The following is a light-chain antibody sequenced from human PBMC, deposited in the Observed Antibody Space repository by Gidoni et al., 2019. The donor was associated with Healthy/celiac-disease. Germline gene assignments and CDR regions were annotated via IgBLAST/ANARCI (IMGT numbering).Light chain of an antibody. CDR2: KVS. J-gene: IGKJ3*01. CDR1: QSLVYSDGNNY. V-gene: IGKV2-30*01. CDR3: MQGTHWPLT. Sequence: DFVMTPSPLSLPVTLGQPSSLSCSSSQSLVYSDGNNYLNWFHQRPGHSPRRLIYKVSKRDSGVPDRCSGSGSGTDFPLKISRVEAEDVGVYYCMQGTHWPLTFGPGTKVDIK.